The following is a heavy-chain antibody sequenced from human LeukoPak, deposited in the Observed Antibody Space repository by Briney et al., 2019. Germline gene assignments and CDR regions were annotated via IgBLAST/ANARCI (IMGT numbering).Heavy chain of an antibody. D-gene: IGHD4-23*01. J-gene: IGHJ4*02. CDR3: ARDADYGGNLPKPVDY. CDR2: INAGNGNT. V-gene: IGHV1-3*01. CDR1: GYTFTSYA. Sequence: ASVKVSCKASGYTFTSYAMHWERQAPGQRLEWMGWINAGNGNTKYSQKFQGRVTITRDTSASTAYMELSSLRSEDTAVYYCARDADYGGNLPKPVDYWGQGTLVTVSS.